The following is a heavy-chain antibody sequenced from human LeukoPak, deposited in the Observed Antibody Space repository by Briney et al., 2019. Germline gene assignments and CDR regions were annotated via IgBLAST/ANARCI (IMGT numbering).Heavy chain of an antibody. CDR1: CRSIISYY. Sequence: PSDTLSLACTISCRSIISYYGGWIRQPPAKGLEWIGYVYYVVSTNNKPPLKGSLTTSVDTPKKQFVLNQTSVTARHRPVYYCGSTNYSPSIKSRVSISVDTSKNQSSLNLSSVTAADTAVYYCARDLGSSWYSGNWFDPWGQGTPVTVSS. CDR3: GSTNYSPSIKSRVSISVDTSKNQSSLNLSSVTAADTAVYYCARDLGSSWYSGNWFDP. V-gene: IGHV4-59*01. D-gene: IGHD3-10*01. CDR2: VYYVVST. J-gene: IGHJ5*02.